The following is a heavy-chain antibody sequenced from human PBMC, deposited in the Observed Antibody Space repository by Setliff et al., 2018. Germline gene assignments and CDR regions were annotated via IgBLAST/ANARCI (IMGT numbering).Heavy chain of an antibody. CDR3: VREYSGGGLT. D-gene: IGHD1-26*01. Sequence: ASVKVSCKTSGFSFTSYGFSWVRQAPGQGLEWMGRISVYNGNTNYGQKYQGRVAMTTDTSTNTVYMELRSLRSDDTAVYFCVREYSGGGLTWGQGTMVTVSS. CDR2: ISVYNGNT. CDR1: GFSFTSYG. J-gene: IGHJ5*02. V-gene: IGHV1-18*01.